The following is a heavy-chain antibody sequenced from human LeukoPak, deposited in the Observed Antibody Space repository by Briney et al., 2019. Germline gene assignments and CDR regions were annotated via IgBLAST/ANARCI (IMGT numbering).Heavy chain of an antibody. J-gene: IGHJ3*02. CDR3: ARETSSGWSRYAFDI. Sequence: GGSLRLSCAASGFTFSDYNMRWIRQAPGKGLEWVSSISRSGSTKYYADSVKGRFTISRDNAKNSLYLQMNSLRAEDTAVYYCARETSSGWSRYAFDIWGQGTMVTVSS. CDR2: ISRSGSTK. D-gene: IGHD6-19*01. V-gene: IGHV3-11*04. CDR1: GFTFSDYN.